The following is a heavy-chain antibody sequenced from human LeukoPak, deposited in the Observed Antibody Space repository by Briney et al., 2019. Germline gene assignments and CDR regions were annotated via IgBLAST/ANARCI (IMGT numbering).Heavy chain of an antibody. CDR2: INTDGSRT. Sequence: GGSQRLSCAASGFTFSSYAIHWVRQAPGKGLVWVSRINTDGSRTNYADSVKGRFAISRDDAKNTVHLQMYSLGAEDSAVYYCVRGASLAYYMDVWGKGTTVTVSS. CDR3: VRGASLAYYMDV. V-gene: IGHV3-74*01. J-gene: IGHJ6*03. CDR1: GFTFSSYA. D-gene: IGHD3-16*02.